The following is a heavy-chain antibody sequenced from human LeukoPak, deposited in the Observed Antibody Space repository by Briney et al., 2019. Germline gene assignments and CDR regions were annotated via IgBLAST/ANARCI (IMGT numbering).Heavy chain of an antibody. J-gene: IGHJ4*02. D-gene: IGHD6-19*01. CDR1: GFTFSSYE. CDR2: ISSSGSTI. Sequence: GGSLRLSCAASGFTFSSYEMNWVRQAPGKGLEWVSYISSSGSTIYYADSVKGRFTISRDNAKDSLYLQMNSLRAEDTAVYYCARELYSSGWFDYWGQGTLVTVSS. V-gene: IGHV3-48*03. CDR3: ARELYSSGWFDY.